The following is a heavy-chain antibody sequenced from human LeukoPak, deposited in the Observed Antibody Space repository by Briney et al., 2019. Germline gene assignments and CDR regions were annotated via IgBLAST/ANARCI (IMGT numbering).Heavy chain of an antibody. V-gene: IGHV3-30*18. CDR1: GFTFSTYG. CDR3: AKDHFNSSSWFDS. Sequence: PGGSLRLSCSASGFTFSTYGMHWVRQAPGKGLEWVTVISYDGSNKYYADSVKGRFTISRDNSKNTLYLQMNSLRAEDTAVYYCAKDHFNSSSWFDSWGQGTLVAVSS. D-gene: IGHD6-13*01. CDR2: ISYDGSNK. J-gene: IGHJ5*01.